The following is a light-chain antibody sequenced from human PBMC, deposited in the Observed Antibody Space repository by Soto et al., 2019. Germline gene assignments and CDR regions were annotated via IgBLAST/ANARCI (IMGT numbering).Light chain of an antibody. Sequence: IDMTQSPSCLSASVGYGGTIACLASRGIRTYLSWYQQKPWKVPKLLIFSASTLQSGVPPRFSGSGSGTNFTLTIRSLQPEDVETYPSKKYPSAPWTSAKARXVDIK. CDR2: SAS. CDR1: RGIRTY. J-gene: IGKJ1*01. CDR3: KKYPSAPWT. V-gene: IGKV1-27*01.